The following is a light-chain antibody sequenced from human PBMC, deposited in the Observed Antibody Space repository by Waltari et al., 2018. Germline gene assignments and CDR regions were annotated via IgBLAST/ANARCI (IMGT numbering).Light chain of an antibody. CDR2: WAS. CDR3: QQELSPLLT. J-gene: IGKJ3*01. V-gene: IGKV4-1*01. Sequence: DIVMTQSPDSLPVSLGERATPNCRSSQSVLYSSNKKNYLTWFQPKPGPPPKLLISWASTREAGAQDRCGGSGAGTDIPLTISMLQAEDVAYYCWQQELSPLLTFGPGTQVEIK. CDR1: QSVLYSSNKKNY.